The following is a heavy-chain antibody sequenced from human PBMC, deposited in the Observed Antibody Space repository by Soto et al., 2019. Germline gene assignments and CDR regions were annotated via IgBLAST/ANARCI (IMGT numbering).Heavy chain of an antibody. V-gene: IGHV3-33*01. CDR3: ARSNDCSGGSRYSPFQH. Sequence: QVQLVESGGGVVQPGRSLRLSCAASGFTFSSYGMHWVRQAPGKGLEWVAVIWYDGSNKYYADSVKGRFTISRDNSKNTLYLQMNSLGAEDTAVYYCARSNDCSGGSRYSPFQHWGQGTLVTVSS. CDR2: IWYDGSNK. D-gene: IGHD2-15*01. J-gene: IGHJ1*01. CDR1: GFTFSSYG.